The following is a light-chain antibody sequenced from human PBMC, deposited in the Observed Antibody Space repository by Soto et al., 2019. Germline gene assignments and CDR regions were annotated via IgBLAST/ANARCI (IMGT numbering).Light chain of an antibody. CDR1: QTVRNNY. J-gene: IGKJ4*01. V-gene: IGKV3-20*01. CDR2: DAS. CDR3: QQFSSYPLT. Sequence: EIVLTQSPGTVSFSPGERATLSCRASQTVRNNYLAWYQQKPGQAPRLLIYDASSRATGIPDRFSGGGSGTDFTLTISRLEPEDFAVYYCQQFSSYPLTFGGGTKVDI.